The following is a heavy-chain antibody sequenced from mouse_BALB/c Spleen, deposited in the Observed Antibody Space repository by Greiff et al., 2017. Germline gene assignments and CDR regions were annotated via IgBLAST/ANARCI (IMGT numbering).Heavy chain of an antibody. CDR3: TRVWDFYYAMDY. Sequence: EVQLQQPGAELVKPGASVKLSCKASGYTFTSYWMHWVKQRPGQGLEWIGAIYPGNSDTSYNQKFKGKAKLTAVTSTSTAYMELSSLTNEDSAVYYCTRVWDFYYAMDYWGQGTSVTVSS. D-gene: IGHD4-1*01. J-gene: IGHJ4*01. V-gene: IGHV1-5*01. CDR1: GYTFTSYW. CDR2: IYPGNSDT.